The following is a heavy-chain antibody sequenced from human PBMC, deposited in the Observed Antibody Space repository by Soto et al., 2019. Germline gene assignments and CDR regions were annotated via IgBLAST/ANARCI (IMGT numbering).Heavy chain of an antibody. Sequence: PGGSLRLSCAASGFTVSSSYMSWIRQAPGKGLEWVSVIYSGGNTYYADSVKGRFTISRDNSKNTLYLLMNSLRAEDTAVYYCTRCHWQLRKYYFDYWGQGNLVTVSS. CDR3: TRCHWQLRKYYFDY. J-gene: IGHJ4*02. V-gene: IGHV3-53*01. CDR1: GFTVSSSY. CDR2: IYSGGNT. D-gene: IGHD6-6*01.